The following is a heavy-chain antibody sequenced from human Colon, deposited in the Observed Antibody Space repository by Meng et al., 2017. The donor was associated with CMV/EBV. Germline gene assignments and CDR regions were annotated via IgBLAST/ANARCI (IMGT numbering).Heavy chain of an antibody. CDR3: ARDYYGAGSDFILQF. J-gene: IGHJ4*02. D-gene: IGHD3-10*01. V-gene: IGHV3-53*05. CDR2: FYSGGST. Sequence: GESLKISCATSESVVSSNYISWVRQAPGKGLEWVSLFYSGGSTYYAASVKGRFTISRDNSNNTLYLQMDSLRVDDTAMYYCARDYYGAGSDFILQFWGQGTLVTVSS. CDR1: ESVVSSNY.